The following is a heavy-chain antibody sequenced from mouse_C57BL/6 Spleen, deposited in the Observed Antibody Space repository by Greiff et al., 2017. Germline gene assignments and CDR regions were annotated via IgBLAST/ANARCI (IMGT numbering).Heavy chain of an antibody. D-gene: IGHD2-3*01. CDR2: ISYDGSN. V-gene: IGHV3-6*01. CDR3: AIYDGYYGTSFAY. Sequence: EVKLLESGPGLVKPSQSLSLTCSVTGYSITSGYYWNWIRQFPGNKLEWMGYISYDGSNNYNPSLKNRISITRDTSKYQFFLKLNSVTTEDTATYYCAIYDGYYGTSFAYWGQGTLVTVSA. J-gene: IGHJ3*01. CDR1: GYSITSGYY.